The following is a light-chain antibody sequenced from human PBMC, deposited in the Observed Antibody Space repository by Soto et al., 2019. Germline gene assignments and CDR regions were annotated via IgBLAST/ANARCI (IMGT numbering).Light chain of an antibody. CDR1: QSVSSY. V-gene: IGKV3-11*01. CDR2: DAS. CDR3: QQRSNWPYT. J-gene: IGKJ2*01. Sequence: EIVLTQSPATLPLSPGERATLSCRASQSVSSYLAWFQQKPGQAPRLLIYDASNRATGIPARFSGSGSGTDFTLTISSLEPEHFAVYYCQQRSNWPYTFGQGTTLEI.